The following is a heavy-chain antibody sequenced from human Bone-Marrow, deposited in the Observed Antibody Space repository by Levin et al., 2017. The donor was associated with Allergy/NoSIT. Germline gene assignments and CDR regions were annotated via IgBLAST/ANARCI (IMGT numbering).Heavy chain of an antibody. D-gene: IGHD6-13*01. CDR1: GFTFSDYY. CDR3: ARAAAGRYYYGMDV. CDR2: ISSSGSTI. Sequence: GESLKISCAASGFTFSDYYMSWIRQAPGKGLEWVSYISSSGSTIYYADSVKGRFTISRDNAKNSLYLQMNSLRAEDTAVYYCARAAAGRYYYGMDVWGQGTTVTVSS. J-gene: IGHJ6*02. V-gene: IGHV3-11*01.